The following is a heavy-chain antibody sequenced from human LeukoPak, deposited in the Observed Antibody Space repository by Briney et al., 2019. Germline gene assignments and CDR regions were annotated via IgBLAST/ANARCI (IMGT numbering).Heavy chain of an antibody. V-gene: IGHV1-58*01. Sequence: GTSVKASCKASGFTFTSSAVQWVRQARGQRLEWIGWIVVGSGNTNYAQKFQERVTITRDMSTSTAYMELSSLRSEDTAVYYCAAALWYSSGWYGHYYFDYWGQGTLVTVSS. J-gene: IGHJ4*02. CDR3: AAALWYSSGWYGHYYFDY. D-gene: IGHD6-19*01. CDR2: IVVGSGNT. CDR1: GFTFTSSA.